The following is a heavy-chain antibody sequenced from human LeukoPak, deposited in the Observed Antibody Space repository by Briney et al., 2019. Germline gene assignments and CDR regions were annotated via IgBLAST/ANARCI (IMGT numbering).Heavy chain of an antibody. CDR2: IYTSGST. Sequence: PSETLSLTCTVSGGSISSGSYYLSWIRQPAGKGLEWIGRIYTSGSTNYNPSLKSRVTISVDTSKNQFSLKLSSVTAADTAVYYCARDRRAVSGRGYFDYWGQGTLVTVSS. J-gene: IGHJ4*02. CDR1: GGSISSGSYY. V-gene: IGHV4-61*02. CDR3: ARDRRAVSGRGYFDY. D-gene: IGHD6-19*01.